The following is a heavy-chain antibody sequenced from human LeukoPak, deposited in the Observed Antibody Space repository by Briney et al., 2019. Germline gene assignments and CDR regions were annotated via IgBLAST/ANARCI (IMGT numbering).Heavy chain of an antibody. J-gene: IGHJ6*02. CDR3: ASGLIVATMQYYYYGMDV. CDR1: GYTFTSYD. Sequence: ASVKVSCKASGYTFTSYDINWVRQATGQGLEWMGWMNPNSGNTGYAQKFQGRVTMTRNTSISTAYMELSSLRSEDTAVYYCASGLIVATMQYYYYGMDVRGQGTTVTVSS. V-gene: IGHV1-8*01. CDR2: MNPNSGNT. D-gene: IGHD5-12*01.